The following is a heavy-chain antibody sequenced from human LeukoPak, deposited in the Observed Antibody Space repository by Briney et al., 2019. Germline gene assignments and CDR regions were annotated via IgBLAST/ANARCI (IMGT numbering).Heavy chain of an antibody. Sequence: ASVKVSCKASGYTFTSYGISWVRQAPGQGLEWMGWISAYNGNTNYAQKLQGRVTMTTDTSTSTAYMELRSLRSDDTAVYYCARDRPERYYYGSGSVMMGGVWFDPWGQGTLVTVSS. V-gene: IGHV1-18*01. CDR1: GYTFTSYG. CDR3: ARDRPERYYYGSGSVMMGGVWFDP. D-gene: IGHD3-10*01. J-gene: IGHJ5*02. CDR2: ISAYNGNT.